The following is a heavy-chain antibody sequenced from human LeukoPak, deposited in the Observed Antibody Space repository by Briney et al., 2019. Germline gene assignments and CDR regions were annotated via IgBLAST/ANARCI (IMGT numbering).Heavy chain of an antibody. CDR1: GFTFNKAW. Sequence: GGSLRLSCAASGFTFNKAWMSWVRQAPGKGLEWAGRIKTEAGGGTADYAAPVRGRFTISRDDSKNALYLQVNSLKTEDTAVYYCTTVHSSGWYEFDYWGQGTLVTVSS. J-gene: IGHJ4*02. D-gene: IGHD6-19*01. CDR3: TTVHSSGWYEFDY. CDR2: IKTEAGGGTA. V-gene: IGHV3-15*01.